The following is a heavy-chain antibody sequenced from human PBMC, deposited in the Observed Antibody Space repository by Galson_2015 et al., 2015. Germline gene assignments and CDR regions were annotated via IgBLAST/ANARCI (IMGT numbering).Heavy chain of an antibody. J-gene: IGHJ4*02. CDR3: ARGRGGGLDY. D-gene: IGHD1-26*01. CDR2: IKTDGSST. Sequence: SLRLSCAVSGFTFSSYWMHWVRQAPRKGLVWVSVIKTDGSSTTYADSVKGRFTISRDNAKNTLYLQMNSLRAEDTAVYYCARGRGGGLDYWGQGTLVTVSS. CDR1: GFTFSSYW. V-gene: IGHV3-74*01.